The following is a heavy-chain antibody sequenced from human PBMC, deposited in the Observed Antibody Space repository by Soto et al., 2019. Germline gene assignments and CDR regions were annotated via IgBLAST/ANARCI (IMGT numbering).Heavy chain of an antibody. Sequence: TLSLTSSRSGGSISSAGYSCIWLLRPPGKGLVLIEYIYHSGSTYYNPSLKSRVTISVDRSKNQFSLKLSSVTAADTAVYYCARLLTYYYGSGSYPYNWFDPWGQGNLVTVSA. V-gene: IGHV4-30-2*01. CDR2: IYHSGST. CDR3: ARLLTYYYGSGSYPYNWFDP. D-gene: IGHD3-10*01. J-gene: IGHJ5*02. CDR1: GGSISSAGYS.